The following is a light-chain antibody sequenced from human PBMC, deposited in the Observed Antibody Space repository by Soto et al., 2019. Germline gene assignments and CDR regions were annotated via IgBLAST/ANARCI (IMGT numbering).Light chain of an antibody. CDR1: QSVASSH. CDR3: QQYGSAPFT. CDR2: DAD. V-gene: IGKV3-20*01. Sequence: EIVLTQSPGTLSLSPGERATLSCRASQSVASSHFAWYRQKPGQTPRLLIYDADIRATGIPDMISGSGSGTDFTLTSSRLEPEDFAVYYWQQYGSAPFTFGPGTKVDIK. J-gene: IGKJ3*01.